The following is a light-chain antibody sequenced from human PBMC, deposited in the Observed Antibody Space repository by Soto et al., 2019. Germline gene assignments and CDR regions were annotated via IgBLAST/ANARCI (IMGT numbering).Light chain of an antibody. V-gene: IGKV1-5*01. CDR1: QSINTW. Sequence: DIQMTQSPSTLSASVGDRVTITCRASQSINTWLAWYQRKPGKAPKLLIYDASSLRSGVPSRFSGSGSGTEFTLTISSLQPDDFATYYCQEYNSHPGTFGQGTKVEIK. CDR2: DAS. J-gene: IGKJ1*01. CDR3: QEYNSHPGT.